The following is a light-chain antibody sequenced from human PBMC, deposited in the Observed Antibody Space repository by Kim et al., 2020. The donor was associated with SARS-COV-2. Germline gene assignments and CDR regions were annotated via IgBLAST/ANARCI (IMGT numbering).Light chain of an antibody. Sequence: SLSPGESATLSCRASQSVGYNYVAWYQQKPGLAPRLLIYGASNRASDIPDRFSGSGSGTDFTLSISRLEPEDFGVYFCQVYGSSQGFGQGTKLEI. CDR1: QSVGYNY. J-gene: IGKJ2*03. CDR3: QVYGSSQG. CDR2: GAS. V-gene: IGKV3-20*01.